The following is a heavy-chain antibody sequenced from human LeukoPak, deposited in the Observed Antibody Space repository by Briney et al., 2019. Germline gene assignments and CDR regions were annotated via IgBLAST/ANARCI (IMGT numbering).Heavy chain of an antibody. CDR3: ARGGSPGDCSEN. V-gene: IGHV4-61*08. J-gene: IGHJ4*02. CDR1: GGSISSGGYY. D-gene: IGHD2-21*01. Sequence: SQTLSLTCTVSGGSISSGGYYWSWIRQPPGKGLEWIGYIYYSGSTNYNPSLKSRVTISVDTSKNQFSLKLSSVTAADTAVYYCARGGSPGDCSENWGQGTLVTVSS. CDR2: IYYSGST.